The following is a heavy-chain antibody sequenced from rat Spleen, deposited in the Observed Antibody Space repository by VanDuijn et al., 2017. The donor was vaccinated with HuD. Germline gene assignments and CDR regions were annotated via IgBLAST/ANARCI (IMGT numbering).Heavy chain of an antibody. CDR1: GFTFNYYW. Sequence: EVQLVESGGGLVLPGRSLKLSCVTSGFTFNYYWMTWIRQAPGKGLEWVASISPDGDSTYYQDSVKGRFTISRDNAKSTLYLQMDSLRSEDTATYYCATEPLNYGGPHWFAYWGQGTLVTVSS. D-gene: IGHD1-11*01. J-gene: IGHJ3*01. CDR3: ATEPLNYGGPHWFAY. V-gene: IGHV5-31*01. CDR2: ISPDGDST.